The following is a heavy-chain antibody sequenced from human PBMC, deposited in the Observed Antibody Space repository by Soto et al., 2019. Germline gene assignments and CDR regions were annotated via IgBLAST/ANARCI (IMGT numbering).Heavy chain of an antibody. CDR2: IYYSGST. J-gene: IGHJ4*02. Sequence: TLSLTCTVSGGSISSGDYYWSWIRQPPGKGLEWIGYIYYSGSTYYNPSLKSRVTISVDTSKNQFSLKLSSVTAADTAMYYCVRPDSTGYYAYWGQGTLVTVSS. CDR3: VRPDSTGYYAY. V-gene: IGHV4-30-4*01. D-gene: IGHD3-22*01. CDR1: GGSISSGDYY.